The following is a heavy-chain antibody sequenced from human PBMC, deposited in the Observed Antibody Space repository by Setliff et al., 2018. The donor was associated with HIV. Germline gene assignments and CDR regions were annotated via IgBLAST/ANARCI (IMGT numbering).Heavy chain of an antibody. CDR1: GGSFSGYC. V-gene: IGHV4-34*01. J-gene: IGHJ4*02. Sequence: SETLSLTCAVYGGSFSGYCWSWIRQPPGKGLEWIGEINHGGSTDSNPSLKSRVTISVDTSKNQFSLNLTSVTAADTAVYYCARVASYDFWSGYLHYFDYWGQGTPVTVSS. CDR2: INHGGST. D-gene: IGHD3-3*01. CDR3: ARVASYDFWSGYLHYFDY.